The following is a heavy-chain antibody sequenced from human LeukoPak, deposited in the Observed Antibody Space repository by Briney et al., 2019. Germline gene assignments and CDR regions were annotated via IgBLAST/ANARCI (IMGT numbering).Heavy chain of an antibody. J-gene: IGHJ4*02. CDR1: GYTFTSYG. D-gene: IGHD3-22*01. Sequence: GASVKVSCKASGYTFTSYGISWVRQAPGQGLEWMGWISAYNGNTNYAQKFQGRVTMTRDTSTSTVYMELSSLRSEDTAVYYCARVPYDSAVDYWGQGTLVTVSS. CDR2: ISAYNGNT. V-gene: IGHV1-18*01. CDR3: ARVPYDSAVDY.